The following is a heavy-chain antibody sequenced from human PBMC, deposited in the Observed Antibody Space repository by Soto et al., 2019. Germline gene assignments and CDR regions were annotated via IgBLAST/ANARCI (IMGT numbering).Heavy chain of an antibody. J-gene: IGHJ3*02. D-gene: IGHD4-17*01. CDR3: ARVLIGHGDYVDAFDI. CDR2: ISAYNGNT. V-gene: IGHV1-18*01. Sequence: QVQLVQSGAEVKKPGASVKVSCMASGYTFTSYGISWVRQAPGQGLEWMGWISAYNGNTNYAQKLQGRVTMTTDTSTSTAYMELRSLRSDDTAVYYCARVLIGHGDYVDAFDIWGQGTMVTVSS. CDR1: GYTFTSYG.